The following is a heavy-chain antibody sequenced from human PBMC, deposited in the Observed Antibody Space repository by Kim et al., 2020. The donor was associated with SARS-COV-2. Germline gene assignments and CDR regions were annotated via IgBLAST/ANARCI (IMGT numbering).Heavy chain of an antibody. CDR1: GFTFSSYW. J-gene: IGHJ4*02. CDR3: ARDNGGAAAAIEFDY. Sequence: GGSLRLSCAASGFTFSSYWMSWVRQAPGKGLEWVANIKQDGSEKYYVDSVKGRFTISRDNAKNSLYLQMNSLRAEDTAVYYCARDNGGAAAAIEFDYWGQGTLVTVSS. V-gene: IGHV3-7*01. CDR2: IKQDGSEK. D-gene: IGHD6-13*01.